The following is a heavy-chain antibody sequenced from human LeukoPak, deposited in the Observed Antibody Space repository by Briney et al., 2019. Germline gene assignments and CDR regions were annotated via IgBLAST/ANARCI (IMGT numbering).Heavy chain of an antibody. CDR1: GFTVSSNY. Sequence: GGSLRLSCAASGFTVSSNYMSWVRQAPGTGLEWVANINDDGSEKYYVESVKGRFTISRDNAQNSVSLQMNALRAEDTAVYYCARVSDYVFYTMDVWGQGTPVTVSS. CDR3: ARVSDYVFYTMDV. V-gene: IGHV3-7*01. D-gene: IGHD4-17*01. J-gene: IGHJ6*02. CDR2: INDDGSEK.